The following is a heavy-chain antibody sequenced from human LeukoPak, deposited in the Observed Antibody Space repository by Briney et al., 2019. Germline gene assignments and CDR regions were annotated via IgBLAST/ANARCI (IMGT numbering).Heavy chain of an antibody. CDR2: ISYDGSNK. D-gene: IGHD6-19*01. Sequence: PGGSLRLSCAASGFTFSSYAMHWVRQAPGKGLEWVAVISYDGSNKYYADSVKGRFTISRDNSKNTLYLQMNSLRAEDTAVYYCARAPSSGWYGFDYWGQGTLVTVSS. J-gene: IGHJ4*02. CDR3: ARAPSSGWYGFDY. V-gene: IGHV3-30-3*01. CDR1: GFTFSSYA.